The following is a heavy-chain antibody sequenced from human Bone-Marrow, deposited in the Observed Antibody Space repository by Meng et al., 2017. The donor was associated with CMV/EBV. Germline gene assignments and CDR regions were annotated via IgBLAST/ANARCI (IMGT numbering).Heavy chain of an antibody. CDR3: ARGRGDIVPALNY. Sequence: GSMRLSCTVSGGSISSYYWSWIRQPPGKGLEWIGYIYYSGNTNYNPSPKSRVTISVDTSKNQFSLKLSPVTAADTAVYYCARGRGDIVPALNYWGQGTLVPVSS. J-gene: IGHJ4*02. D-gene: IGHD5-12*01. CDR1: GGSISSYY. V-gene: IGHV4-59*01. CDR2: IYYSGNT.